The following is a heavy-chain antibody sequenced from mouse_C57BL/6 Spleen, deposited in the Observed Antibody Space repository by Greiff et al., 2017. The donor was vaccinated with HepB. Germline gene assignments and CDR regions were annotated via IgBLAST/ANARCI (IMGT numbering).Heavy chain of an antibody. CDR3: AKIYYYGSSYGWYFDV. V-gene: IGHV3-6*01. D-gene: IGHD1-1*01. CDR2: ISYDGSN. J-gene: IGHJ1*03. CDR1: GYSITSGYY. Sequence: EVKLMESGPGLVKPSQSLSLTCSVTGYSITSGYYWNWIRQFPGNKLEWMGYISYDGSNNYNPSLKNRISITRDTSKNQFFLKLNSVTTEDTATYYCAKIYYYGSSYGWYFDVWGTGTTVTVSS.